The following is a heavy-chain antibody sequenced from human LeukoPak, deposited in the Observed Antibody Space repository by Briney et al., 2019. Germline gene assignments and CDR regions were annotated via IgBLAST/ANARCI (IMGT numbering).Heavy chain of an antibody. CDR1: GFTFSNSW. CDR2: TSKDGSDT. V-gene: IGHV3-74*01. J-gene: IGHJ4*02. CDR3: ARGGYSGSYYRFS. D-gene: IGHD6-6*01. Sequence: GGSLRLSCAASGFTFSNSWMHWVRQGPGKGPEWLSRTSKDGSDTVYADSAKGRLTASRDNARNTVYLELTKLRPDDTALYCCARGGYSGSYYRFSWGRGTLVTVAS.